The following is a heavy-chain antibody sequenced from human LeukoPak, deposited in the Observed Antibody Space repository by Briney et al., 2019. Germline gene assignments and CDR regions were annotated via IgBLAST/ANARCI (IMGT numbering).Heavy chain of an antibody. CDR1: GGSFSGYY. Sequence: SETLSLTCAVYGGSFSGYYWSWIRQPPGKGLEWIGEINHSGSTNSNPSLKSRVTISVDTSKNPFSLKLSSVTAADTAVYYCARHPAYYYGSGSPIDYWGQGTLVTVSS. CDR3: ARHPAYYYGSGSPIDY. J-gene: IGHJ4*02. V-gene: IGHV4-34*01. D-gene: IGHD3-10*01. CDR2: INHSGST.